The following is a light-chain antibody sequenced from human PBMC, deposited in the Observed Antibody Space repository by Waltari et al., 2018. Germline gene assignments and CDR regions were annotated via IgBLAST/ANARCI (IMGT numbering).Light chain of an antibody. CDR1: GSNIGTGYD. V-gene: IGLV1-40*01. CDR3: QSYDSTLNVVV. J-gene: IGLJ2*01. Sequence: QSVLTQPPSVSGAPGQWVTISCTGSGSNIGTGYDVHWYQHLPGTAPKLLIYGNTNRPSGVPDRFSGSKSGTSGSLAITGLQAEDEADYFCQSYDSTLNVVVFGGGTKLTVL. CDR2: GNT.